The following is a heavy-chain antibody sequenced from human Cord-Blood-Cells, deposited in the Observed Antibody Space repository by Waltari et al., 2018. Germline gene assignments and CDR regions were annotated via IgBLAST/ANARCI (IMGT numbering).Heavy chain of an antibody. CDR2: IYYSGGT. D-gene: IGHD3-22*01. CDR3: ASYLVYYYDSSGYFDY. Sequence: QLQLQESGPGLVKPSETLSLTCTVSGGSISSSSYYWGWIRQPPGKGLDWIGSIYYSGGTYYNPSLKSRVTISVDTSKNQFSLKLSSVTAADTAVYYCASYLVYYYDSSGYFDYWGQGTLVTVSS. CDR1: GGSISSSSYY. J-gene: IGHJ4*02. V-gene: IGHV4-39*01.